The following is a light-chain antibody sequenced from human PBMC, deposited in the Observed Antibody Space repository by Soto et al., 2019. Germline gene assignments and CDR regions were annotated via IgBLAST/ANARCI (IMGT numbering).Light chain of an antibody. V-gene: IGKV1-5*03. Sequence: QSPSTLSASVGDTVTVTCRASQSISVWLAWYQQKAGKAPNLLIYKASRLESGVPSRFSGSGSETEFTLTISGLQPGDSATYYCQQYNSYSPTFGQGTKVDIK. CDR1: QSISVW. J-gene: IGKJ1*01. CDR2: KAS. CDR3: QQYNSYSPT.